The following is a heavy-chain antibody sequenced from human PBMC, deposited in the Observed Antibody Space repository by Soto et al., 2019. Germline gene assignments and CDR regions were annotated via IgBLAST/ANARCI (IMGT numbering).Heavy chain of an antibody. CDR3: AKRATTVPTPGNYFDF. CDR1: GFNFGVFG. V-gene: IGHV3-33*05. CDR2: LSYEGSEE. Sequence: QVRLVESGGGVVQPGRSLRLSCAASGFNFGVFGMHWVRQAPGKGLEWLSVLSYEGSEEYYADSVRGRFTISRDNSKNTLSLQMHRLRTEDTALYYCAKRATTVPTPGNYFDFWGQGTLVTVSS. D-gene: IGHD2-15*01. J-gene: IGHJ4*02.